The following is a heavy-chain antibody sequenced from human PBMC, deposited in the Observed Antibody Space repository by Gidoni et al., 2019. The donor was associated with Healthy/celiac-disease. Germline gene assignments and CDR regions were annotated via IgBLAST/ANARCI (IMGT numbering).Heavy chain of an antibody. J-gene: IGHJ6*02. CDR1: GGSFSGYY. CDR2: IKHSGST. D-gene: IGHD3-3*01. V-gene: IGHV4-34*01. CDR3: ARVRSGYPYYYYGMDV. Sequence: VQLQQWGAGLLKPSETLSLTCAVYGGSFSGYYWSWIRPPPGKGLDWIGEIKHSGSTNYNPSLKSRVTISVDTSKNQFSLKLSSVTAADTAVYYWARVRSGYPYYYYGMDVWGQGTTVTVSS.